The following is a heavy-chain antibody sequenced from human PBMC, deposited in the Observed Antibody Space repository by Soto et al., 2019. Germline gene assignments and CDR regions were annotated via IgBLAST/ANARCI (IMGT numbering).Heavy chain of an antibody. CDR3: ARGVAYDAFDI. V-gene: IGHV1-69*01. CDR1: GGTFSSYA. Sequence: QVQLVQSGAEVKKPGSSVKVSCKASGGTFSSYAISWVRQAPGQGLEWMGGIIPIFGTANYAQKFQGRVTITANESKRTAYRELSSLRAEDSAVYYCARGVAYDAFDIWGQGTMVTVSS. J-gene: IGHJ3*02. D-gene: IGHD2-21*01. CDR2: IIPIFGTA.